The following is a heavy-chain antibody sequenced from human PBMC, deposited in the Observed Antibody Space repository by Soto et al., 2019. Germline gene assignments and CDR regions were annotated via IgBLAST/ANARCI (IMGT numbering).Heavy chain of an antibody. CDR1: GYAFTSYD. J-gene: IGHJ6*02. CDR3: XXXXXXGMDV. V-gene: IGHV1-8*01. CDR2: MNPNSGNT. Sequence: QVQLVQSGAEVKKPGASVKVSCKASGYAFTSYDINWVRQATGQGLEWMGWMNPNSGNTGYAQKXXXXXXXXXXXXXXXXXXXXXXXXXXXXXXXXXXXXXXXGMDVWGQGTTVTVSS.